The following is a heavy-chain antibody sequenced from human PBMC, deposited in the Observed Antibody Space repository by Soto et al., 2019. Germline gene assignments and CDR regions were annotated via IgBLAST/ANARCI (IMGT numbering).Heavy chain of an antibody. CDR2: ISSSSSYI. CDR3: AKGLINGRWYAAD. D-gene: IGHD6-13*01. Sequence: GGSLRLSCAASGFTFSSYSMNWVRQAPGKGLEWVSSISSSSSYIYYADSVKGRFTISRDNAKNSLYLQMNNLRAEDTAVYYCAKGLINGRWYAADWGQGTLVTVSS. V-gene: IGHV3-21*01. J-gene: IGHJ4*02. CDR1: GFTFSSYS.